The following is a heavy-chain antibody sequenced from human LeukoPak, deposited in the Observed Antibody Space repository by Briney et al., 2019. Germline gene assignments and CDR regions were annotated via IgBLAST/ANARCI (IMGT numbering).Heavy chain of an antibody. CDR1: GFTFSSYS. CDR2: IKTDGSTI. V-gene: IGHV3-74*01. Sequence: GGSLRLSCAASGFTFSSYSMNWVRQAPGKGLVWVSRIKTDGSTITYADSVKGRFTISRDNAMNTLYLQMNSLGAEDTAVYYCARVGQGEWFFDLWGRGTLVTVSS. CDR3: ARVGQGEWFFDL. J-gene: IGHJ2*01. D-gene: IGHD1-26*01.